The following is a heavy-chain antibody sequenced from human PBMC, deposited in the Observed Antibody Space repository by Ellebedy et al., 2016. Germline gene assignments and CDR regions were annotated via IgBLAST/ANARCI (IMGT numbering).Heavy chain of an antibody. CDR1: GYSISTGYY. V-gene: IGHV4-38-2*02. J-gene: IGHJ4*02. CDR3: ARVADIVVVD. CDR2: IYHFGST. D-gene: IGHD2-2*01. Sequence: SETLSLTCTVSGYSISTGYYWGWIRQPPGKGLEWIGSIYHFGSTYYNPSLKSRVTISVDTSKNQFSLKLSSVTAADTAVYYCARVADIVVVDWGQGTLVTVSS.